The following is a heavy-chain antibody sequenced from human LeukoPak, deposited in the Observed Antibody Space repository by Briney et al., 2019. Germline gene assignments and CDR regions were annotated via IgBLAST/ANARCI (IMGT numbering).Heavy chain of an antibody. CDR3: ARSALVLSFGEFFPQYYFDY. J-gene: IGHJ4*02. CDR2: ISSSGSTI. CDR1: GFTFSDYY. Sequence: PGGSLRLSCAASGFTFSDYYMSWIRQAPGKGLEWVSYISSSGSTIYYADSVKGRFTISRDNAKNSLYLQMNSLRAEDTAVYYCARSALVLSFGEFFPQYYFDYWGQGTLVTVSS. D-gene: IGHD3-10*01. V-gene: IGHV3-11*01.